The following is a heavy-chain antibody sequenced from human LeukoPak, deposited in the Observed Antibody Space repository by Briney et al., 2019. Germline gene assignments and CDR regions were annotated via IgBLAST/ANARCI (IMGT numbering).Heavy chain of an antibody. D-gene: IGHD4-17*01. CDR1: GYTFSGYY. CDR3: ARGRGEATTGFDH. CDR2: INPNRGAR. J-gene: IGHJ4*02. V-gene: IGHV1-2*02. Sequence: GASVKVSCKASGYTFSGYYMHWVRQAPGQGLESMGWINPNRGARNYAPKFQGRVTFSRDNSNSTAYLELSSLRSDDTAIYYCARGRGEATTGFDHWGEGTLVTVSS.